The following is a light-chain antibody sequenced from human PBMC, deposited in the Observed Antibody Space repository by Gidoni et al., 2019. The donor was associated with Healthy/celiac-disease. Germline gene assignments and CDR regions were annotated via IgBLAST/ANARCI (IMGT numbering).Light chain of an antibody. V-gene: IGLV3-10*01. CDR3: YSTDSSGNPDVV. CDR2: EDS. CDR1: ALPKKY. Sequence: SYELPQPPSVSVSPGQTASITCSGDALPKKYAYWYQQKSGQAPVLVIYEDSKRPSGIPERFSGSSSGTMATLTISGAQVEDEADYYCYSTDSSGNPDVVFGGGTKLTVL. J-gene: IGLJ2*01.